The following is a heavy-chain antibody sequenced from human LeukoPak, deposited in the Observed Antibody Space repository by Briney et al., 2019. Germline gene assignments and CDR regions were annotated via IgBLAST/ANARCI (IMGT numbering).Heavy chain of an antibody. CDR2: IYYSGST. J-gene: IGHJ4*02. CDR1: GGSISSGDYY. Sequence: SETLSLTCTVSGGSISSGDYYWSWIRQPPGKGLEWIGYIYYSGSTYYNPSLKSRVTISVDTSKNQFSLKLSSVIAADTAVYYCARDHGYSYGFDYWGQGTLVTVSS. CDR3: ARDHGYSYGFDY. D-gene: IGHD5-18*01. V-gene: IGHV4-30-4*08.